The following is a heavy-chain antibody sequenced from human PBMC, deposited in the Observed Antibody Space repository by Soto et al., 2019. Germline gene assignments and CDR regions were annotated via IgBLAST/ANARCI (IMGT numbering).Heavy chain of an antibody. CDR2: IYYSGST. D-gene: IGHD4-17*01. CDR1: GGSISSSSYY. CDR3: ARYGEALEGFDY. Sequence: QLQLQESGPGLVKPSETLSLTCTVSGGSISSSSYYWGWIRQPPGKGLEWIASIYYSGSTYYNPSLKSRVTLSVDTSKDHFSLKLSSVTAADTPVYYCARYGEALEGFDYWGQGTLVTVSS. V-gene: IGHV4-39*02. J-gene: IGHJ4*02.